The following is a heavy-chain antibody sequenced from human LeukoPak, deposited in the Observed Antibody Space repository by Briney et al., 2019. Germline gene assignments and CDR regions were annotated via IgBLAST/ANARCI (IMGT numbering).Heavy chain of an antibody. J-gene: IGHJ6*02. V-gene: IGHV3-74*01. D-gene: IGHD6-19*01. Sequence: SGGSLRLSCAVSGFTFSNYWMHWVRQAPGKGLVWVSRINSVGYSIGYADSVKGRFTISRDNAKNTLLLQVNSLRAEDTAVYYCARGGVAVGMDVWGQGTTVTV. CDR3: ARGGVAVGMDV. CDR1: GFTFSNYW. CDR2: INSVGYSI.